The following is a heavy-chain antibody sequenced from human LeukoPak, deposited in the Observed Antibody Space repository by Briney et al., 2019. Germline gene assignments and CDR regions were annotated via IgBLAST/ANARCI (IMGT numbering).Heavy chain of an antibody. J-gene: IGHJ4*02. Sequence: PGGSLRLSCAASGFTFSSYGMHRVRQAPGKGLEWVAFIRYDGSNKYYADSVKGRFTISRDNSKNTLYLQMNSLRAEDTAVYYCAKGGSRFGYSYGSDFDYWGQGTLVTVSS. CDR2: IRYDGSNK. D-gene: IGHD5-18*01. CDR1: GFTFSSYG. V-gene: IGHV3-30*02. CDR3: AKGGSRFGYSYGSDFDY.